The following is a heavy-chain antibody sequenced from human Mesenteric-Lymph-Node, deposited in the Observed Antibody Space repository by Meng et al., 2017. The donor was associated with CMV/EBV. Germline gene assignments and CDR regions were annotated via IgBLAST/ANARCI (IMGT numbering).Heavy chain of an antibody. J-gene: IGHJ4*02. Sequence: GGSLRLSCAASGFTFDDYGMHWVRQAPGKGLEWVSGINWSSEAIGYADSVKGRFTISRDNAKNSLYLQMNSLGPEDVAFYYCAKGSGPGLAASGTIDYWGQGTLVTVSS. CDR1: GFTFDDYG. V-gene: IGHV3-9*03. D-gene: IGHD6-13*01. CDR2: INWSSEAI. CDR3: AKGSGPGLAASGTIDY.